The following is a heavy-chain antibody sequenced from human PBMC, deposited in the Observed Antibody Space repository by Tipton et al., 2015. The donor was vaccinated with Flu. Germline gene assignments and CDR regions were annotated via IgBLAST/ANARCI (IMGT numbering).Heavy chain of an antibody. CDR2: IYYSGST. J-gene: IGHJ4*02. CDR1: GGSISSYY. D-gene: IGHD2-2*01. CDR3: ARGDCSSTSCLDY. Sequence: LRLSCTVSGGSISSYYWSWIRQPPGKGLEWIGYIYYSGSTNYNPSLKSRVTISVDTSKNQFSLKLSSVTAADTAVYYCARGDCSSTSCLDYWGQGTLVTVSS. V-gene: IGHV4-59*01.